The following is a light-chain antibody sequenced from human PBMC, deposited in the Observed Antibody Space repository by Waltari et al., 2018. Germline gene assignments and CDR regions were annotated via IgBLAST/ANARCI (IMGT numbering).Light chain of an antibody. CDR1: SSNIGDNV. CDR3: AAWDDSLHGHWV. J-gene: IGLJ3*02. Sequence: QSVLTQSPSASGTPGQRVTISCSGSSSNIGDNVVNWYQQLPGKAPTLLIYRSDQRHSGVPDRFSGSKSGTIASLAISGLQSADEGDYYCAAWDDSLHGHWVFGGGTKVTVL. CDR2: RSD. V-gene: IGLV1-44*01.